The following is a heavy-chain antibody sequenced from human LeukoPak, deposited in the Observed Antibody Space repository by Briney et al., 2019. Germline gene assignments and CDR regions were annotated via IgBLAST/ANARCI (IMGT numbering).Heavy chain of an antibody. CDR1: GYTFTSYG. J-gene: IGHJ6*03. Sequence: ASVKASCKASGYTFTSYGISWVRRAPGQGLEWMGWISAYNGNTNYAQKLQGRVTMTTDTSTSTAYMELRSLRSDDTAVYYCARGVYYDYIWGSSGYYYYMDVWGKGTTVTVSS. CDR2: ISAYNGNT. D-gene: IGHD3-16*01. CDR3: ARGVYYDYIWGSSGYYYYMDV. V-gene: IGHV1-18*01.